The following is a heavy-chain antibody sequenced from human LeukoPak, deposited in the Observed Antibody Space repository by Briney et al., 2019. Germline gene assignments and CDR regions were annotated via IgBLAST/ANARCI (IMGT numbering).Heavy chain of an antibody. CDR3: TTRLRYFDWYTPVHNY. V-gene: IGHV3-15*01. D-gene: IGHD3-9*01. J-gene: IGHJ4*02. Sequence: GGSLRLSCAASGFTFSNAWMSWVRQAPGKGLEWDGRIKSKTEGGTTDYAAPVKGRFTISRDDSKNTLYLQMNSLKTEDTAVYYCTTRLRYFDWYTPVHNYCGQGTLVTVSS. CDR2: IKSKTEGGTT. CDR1: GFTFSNAW.